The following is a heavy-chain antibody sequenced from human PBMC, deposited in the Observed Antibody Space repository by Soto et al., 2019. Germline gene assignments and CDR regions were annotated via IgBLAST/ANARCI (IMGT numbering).Heavy chain of an antibody. CDR3: TEDGGSRDWLTVN. Sequence: EVQLLESGGDLVQPGGSLRLSCAASGFTFTSYAMSWIRQAPGKGLEWVSAIIGGGDNTYYADSVKGRFTSSRDNSKNTLYLQMNSLRAEDTAFYYCTEDGGSRDWLTVNWGQGTLVTVSS. J-gene: IGHJ4*02. CDR1: GFTFTSYA. CDR2: IIGGGDNT. V-gene: IGHV3-23*01. D-gene: IGHD3-9*01.